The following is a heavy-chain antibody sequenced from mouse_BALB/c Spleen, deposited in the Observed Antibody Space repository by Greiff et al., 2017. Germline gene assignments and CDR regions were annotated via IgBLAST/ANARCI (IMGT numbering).Heavy chain of an antibody. V-gene: IGHV1-4*01. D-gene: IGHD3-3*01. J-gene: IGHJ2*01. CDR3: ARFGRAFDY. CDR2: INPSSGYT. CDR1: GYTFTSYT. Sequence: QVHVKQSGAELARPGASVKMSCKASGYTFTSYTMHWVKQRPGQGLEWIGYINPSSGYTNYNQKFKDKATLTADKSSSTAYMQLSSLTSEDSAVYYCARFGRAFDYWGQGTTLTVSS.